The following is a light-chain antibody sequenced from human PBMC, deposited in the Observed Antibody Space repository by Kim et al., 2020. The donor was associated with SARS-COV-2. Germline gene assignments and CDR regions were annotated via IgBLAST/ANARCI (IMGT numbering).Light chain of an antibody. J-gene: IGLJ3*02. V-gene: IGLV2-23*02. CDR3: CSYAGSRTWV. CDR1: SSDVGTYNL. CDR2: EVN. Sequence: QSVLTQPASVSGSPGQSITISCSGTSSDVGTYNLVSWYQHHPGKAPKLMIHEVNKRPSEISNRFSGSKSGNTASLTISGLQAEDEADYYCCSYAGSRTWVFGGGTKVTVL.